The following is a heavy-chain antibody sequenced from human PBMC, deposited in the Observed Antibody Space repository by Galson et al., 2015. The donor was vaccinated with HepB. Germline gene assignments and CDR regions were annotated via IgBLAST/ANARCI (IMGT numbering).Heavy chain of an antibody. CDR3: ARGSRSAAALDY. CDR1: GFSLSTSGMC. V-gene: IGHV2-70*01. CDR2: VDWDDDK. D-gene: IGHD6-13*01. Sequence: PALVKPTQTLTLTCTFSGFSLSTSGMCVSWIRQPPGKALEWLALVDWDDDKYYSTSLKTRLTISKDTSKNQVVLTMTNMDPVDTATYYCARGSRSAAALDYWGQGTLVTVSS. J-gene: IGHJ4*02.